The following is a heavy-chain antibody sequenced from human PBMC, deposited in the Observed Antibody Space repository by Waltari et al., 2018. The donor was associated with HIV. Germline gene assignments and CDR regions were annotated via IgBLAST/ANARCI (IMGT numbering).Heavy chain of an antibody. CDR2: ISSSCSTI. CDR3: ARDNIVVVRGYFDY. D-gene: IGHD2-15*01. Sequence: EVQLVESGGGLVQPGGALILSCAASGFTFSSYEMNWVGKALGKGLEWVSFISSSCSTIYYADSVKGRFTISRDNAKISLYLQMNSLRSEDTAVYYCARDNIVVVRGYFDYWGQGTLVTVSS. J-gene: IGHJ4*02. V-gene: IGHV3-48*03. CDR1: GFTFSSYE.